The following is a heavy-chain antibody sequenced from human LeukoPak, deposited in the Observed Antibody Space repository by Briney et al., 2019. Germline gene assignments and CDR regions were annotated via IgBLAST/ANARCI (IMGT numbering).Heavy chain of an antibody. Sequence: PSETLSLTCAVYGGSFSGYYWSWIRQPPGKGLEWIGEINHSGSTSYNPSLKSRVTISVDTSKNQFSLKLSSVTAADTAVYYCARERSAPAGRCYWFDPWGQGTLVTVSS. CDR2: INHSGST. CDR3: ARERSAPAGRCYWFDP. V-gene: IGHV4-34*01. J-gene: IGHJ5*02. D-gene: IGHD2-2*01. CDR1: GGSFSGYY.